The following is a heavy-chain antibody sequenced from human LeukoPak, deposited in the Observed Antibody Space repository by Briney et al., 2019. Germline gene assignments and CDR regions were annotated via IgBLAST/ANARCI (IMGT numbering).Heavy chain of an antibody. CDR3: ARVVEMATIHFLTLRHYNWFDP. Sequence: GGSLRLSCAASGFTFSDYYMSRIRQAPGKGLEWVSYISSSSSYTNYADSVKGRFTISRDNAKNSLYLQMNSLRAEDTAVYYCARVVEMATIHFLTLRHYNWFDPWGQGTLVTVSS. V-gene: IGHV3-11*05. D-gene: IGHD5-24*01. J-gene: IGHJ5*02. CDR2: ISSSSSYT. CDR1: GFTFSDYY.